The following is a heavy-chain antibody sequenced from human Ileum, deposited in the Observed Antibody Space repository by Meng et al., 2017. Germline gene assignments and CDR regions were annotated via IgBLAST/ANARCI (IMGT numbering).Heavy chain of an antibody. CDR2: INHSGST. Sequence: QVQLQQWGAGLLKPSETLSLTCAVHGGSFSGYYWSWIRQSPGKGLEWIGEINHSGSTNYNPSLQSRVTISVDRSKSQFSLELTSVTAADTAVYYCARYGGSGSYWHFDPWGRGTLVTVSS. V-gene: IGHV4-34*01. CDR1: GGSFSGYY. D-gene: IGHD3-10*01. J-gene: IGHJ2*01. CDR3: ARYGGSGSYWHFDP.